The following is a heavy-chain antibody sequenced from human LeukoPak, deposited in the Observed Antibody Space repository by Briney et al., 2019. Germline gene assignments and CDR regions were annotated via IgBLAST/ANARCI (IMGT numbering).Heavy chain of an antibody. CDR2: ISYDGSNK. J-gene: IGHJ4*02. CDR3: ARGFYYDHLGRGFDY. D-gene: IGHD3-22*01. V-gene: IGHV3-30-3*01. CDR1: GFTFSSYA. Sequence: PGRSLRLSCAASGFTFSSYAMHWVRQAPGKGLEWVAVISYDGSNKYYADSVKGRFTISRDNSKNTLYLQMNSLRAEDTAVYYCARGFYYDHLGRGFDYWGQGTLVTVSS.